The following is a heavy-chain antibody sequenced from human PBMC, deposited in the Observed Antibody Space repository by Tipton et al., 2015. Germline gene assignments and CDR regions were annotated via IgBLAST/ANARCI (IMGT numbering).Heavy chain of an antibody. J-gene: IGHJ6*02. V-gene: IGHV4-38-2*02. CDR3: ARDLEHGMDV. CDR2: ISHRVST. CDR1: TYSISRDSY. D-gene: IGHD5-24*01. Sequence: TLSLTCTISTYSISRDSYWGWIRQPPGRGLEWIGAISHRVSTYYNPSLRSRVTISVDASKNQFSLTLNSVTAADTAVYYCARDLEHGMDVWGQGTTVTVSS.